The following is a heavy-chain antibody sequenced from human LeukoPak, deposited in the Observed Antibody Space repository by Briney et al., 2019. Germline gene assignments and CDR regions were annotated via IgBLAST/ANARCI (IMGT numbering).Heavy chain of an antibody. CDR1: GFTFSSYS. J-gene: IGHJ6*02. CDR2: ISSSSSYI. CDR3: AREGTAGMDV. V-gene: IGHV3-21*01. Sequence: GGTLRLSCAASGFTFSSYSMNWVRQAPGKGLEWVSSISSSSSYIYYADSVKGRFTISRDNAKNSLYLQMNSLRAEDTAVYCCAREGTAGMDVWGQGTTVTVSS. D-gene: IGHD3-10*01.